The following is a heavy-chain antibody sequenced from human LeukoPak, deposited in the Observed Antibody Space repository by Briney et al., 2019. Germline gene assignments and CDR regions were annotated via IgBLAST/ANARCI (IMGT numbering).Heavy chain of an antibody. CDR3: ARLGYGYDFDY. CDR1: GGSISSYY. Sequence: PSETLSLTCTVSGGSISSYYWSWIRQPPGKGLEWIGYIYYSGSTSYNPSLKSRVTISVDTSKNQFSLKLSSVTAADTAVYFCARLGYGYDFDYWGQGILVTVSS. D-gene: IGHD5-12*01. CDR2: IYYSGST. J-gene: IGHJ4*02. V-gene: IGHV4-59*01.